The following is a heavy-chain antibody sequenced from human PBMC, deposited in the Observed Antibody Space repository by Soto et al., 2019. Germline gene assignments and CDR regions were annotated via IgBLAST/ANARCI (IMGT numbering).Heavy chain of an antibody. CDR3: ARDPGPFYSSGYYADY. D-gene: IGHD3-22*01. J-gene: IGHJ4*02. CDR1: GFTFSNYS. Sequence: PGGSLRLSCTASGFTFSNYSMNWVRQAPGKGLEWVSSINSDGSSTSYADSVKGRFTISRDNAKNTLYLQMNSLRAEDTAVYYCARDPGPFYSSGYYADYWGQGTLVTVSS. V-gene: IGHV3-74*01. CDR2: INSDGSST.